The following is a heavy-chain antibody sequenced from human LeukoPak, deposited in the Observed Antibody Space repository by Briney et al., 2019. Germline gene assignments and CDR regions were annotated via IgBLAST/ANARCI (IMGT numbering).Heavy chain of an antibody. CDR1: GGSFSGYY. V-gene: IGHV4-34*01. CDR3: AREGGQRGYSYGYRY. D-gene: IGHD5-18*01. J-gene: IGHJ4*02. Sequence: PSETLSLTCAVYGGSFSGYYWSWIRQPPGKGLEWIGEINHSGSTNYNPSLKSRVTISVDTSKNQFPLKLSSVTAADTAVYYCAREGGQRGYSYGYRYWGQGTLVTVSS. CDR2: INHSGST.